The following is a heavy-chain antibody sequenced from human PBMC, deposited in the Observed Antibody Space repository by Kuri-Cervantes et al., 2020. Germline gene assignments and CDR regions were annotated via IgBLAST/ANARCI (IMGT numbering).Heavy chain of an antibody. V-gene: IGHV4-31*03. J-gene: IGHJ6*02. D-gene: IGHD2-15*01. Sequence: SETLSLTCTVSGGSISSGNYYWSWIRQHPEKGLEWIGYIYSSGSTYYNPSLKSRVTISVDTSKNQFSLKMSSVTAADTAVYYCAREGCLSGYCSGGSCYTLGGYGMDVWGQGTTVTVSS. CDR2: IYSSGST. CDR1: GGSISSGNYY. CDR3: AREGCLSGYCSGGSCYTLGGYGMDV.